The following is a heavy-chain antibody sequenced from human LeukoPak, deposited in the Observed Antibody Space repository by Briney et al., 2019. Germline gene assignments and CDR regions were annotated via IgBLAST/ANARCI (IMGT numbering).Heavy chain of an antibody. V-gene: IGHV3-13*01. CDR1: GFTLSSYD. D-gene: IGHD3-10*01. Sequence: GGSLRLSCAASGFTLSSYDMHWVRQATGKGLEWVSAIGTAGDTYYPNSVKGRFTISRENAKNSLYLQMNSLRAGDTAVYYCARAGLYGSGSSFFEYWGQGTLVTVSS. CDR3: ARAGLYGSGSSFFEY. J-gene: IGHJ4*02. CDR2: IGTAGDT.